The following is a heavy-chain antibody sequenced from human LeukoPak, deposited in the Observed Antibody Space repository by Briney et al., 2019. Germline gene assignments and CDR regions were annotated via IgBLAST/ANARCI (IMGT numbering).Heavy chain of an antibody. CDR3: ARQPMEGGFDY. V-gene: IGHV5-51*01. CDR2: IYPGDSDT. CDR1: GYNFTNYW. J-gene: IGHJ4*02. D-gene: IGHD3-10*01. Sequence: GESLKISCKGSGYNFTNYWIGWVRQMPGKGLEWMGVIYPGDSDTRYSPSFQGQVTISADKSISTAHLQWSSLEASDTAIYYCARQPMEGGFDYWGQGTLVTVSS.